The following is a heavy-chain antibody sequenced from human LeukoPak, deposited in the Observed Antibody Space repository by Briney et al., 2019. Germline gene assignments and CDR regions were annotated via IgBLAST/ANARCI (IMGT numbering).Heavy chain of an antibody. D-gene: IGHD3-22*01. V-gene: IGHV3-74*01. CDR2: VNSDGSTT. Sequence: GGSLRLSCAASGFTFSGLWMRWVRQAPGKGLVWVSRVNSDGSTTTYADSVRGRFTISRDNAKNTLYLQMNSLRAEDTAVYYCTRSYYYDSSRDYWGQGTLVTVSS. CDR1: GFTFSGLW. CDR3: TRSYYYDSSRDY. J-gene: IGHJ4*02.